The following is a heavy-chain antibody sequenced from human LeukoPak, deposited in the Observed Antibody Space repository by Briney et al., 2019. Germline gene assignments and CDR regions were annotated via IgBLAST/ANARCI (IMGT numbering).Heavy chain of an antibody. D-gene: IGHD6-19*01. Sequence: SETLSLTCAVYGGSFSGYYWSWIRQPPGKGLEWIGEINHSGSTNYNPSLKSRVTISVDTSKNQFSLKLSSVTAADTAVYYCAREISGYSSGWYRYFDLWGRGTLVTVSS. CDR3: AREISGYSSGWYRYFDL. V-gene: IGHV4-34*01. CDR1: GGSFSGYY. J-gene: IGHJ2*01. CDR2: INHSGST.